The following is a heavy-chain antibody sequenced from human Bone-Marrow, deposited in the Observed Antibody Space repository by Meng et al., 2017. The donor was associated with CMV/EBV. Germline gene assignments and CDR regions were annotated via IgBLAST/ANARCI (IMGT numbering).Heavy chain of an antibody. CDR3: ARDRDSSGWDEIYYYYGMDV. V-gene: IGHV3-20*04. D-gene: IGHD6-25*01. Sequence: GGSLRLSCAASGFTFDDYGMSWVRQAPGKGLEWVSGINWNGGSTGYADSVKGRFTISRDNAKNSLYLQMNSLRAEDTALYYCARDRDSSGWDEIYYYYGMDVWGQGTTVTVSS. J-gene: IGHJ6*02. CDR1: GFTFDDYG. CDR2: INWNGGST.